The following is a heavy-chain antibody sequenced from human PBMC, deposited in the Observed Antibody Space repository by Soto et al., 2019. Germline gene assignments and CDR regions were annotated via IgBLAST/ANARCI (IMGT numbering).Heavy chain of an antibody. J-gene: IGHJ4*02. CDR1: GFTFSSYA. Sequence: GGSLRLSCAASGFTFSSYAMSWVRQAPGKGLEWVSAISGSGGSTYYADSVKGRFTISRDNSKNTLYLQMNSLRAEDTAVYYCAKASYDFWSGYSFETGFDYWGQGTLVTVSS. D-gene: IGHD3-3*01. CDR3: AKASYDFWSGYSFETGFDY. CDR2: ISGSGGST. V-gene: IGHV3-23*01.